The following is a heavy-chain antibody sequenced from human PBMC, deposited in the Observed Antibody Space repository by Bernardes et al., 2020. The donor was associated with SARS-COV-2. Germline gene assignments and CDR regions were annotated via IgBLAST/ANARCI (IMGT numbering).Heavy chain of an antibody. CDR1: GFTFSSYG. CDR3: ATTPQYEYTRVFDF. V-gene: IGHV3-30*03. CDR2: ISYDGGEK. Sequence: GGSLSLSCAASGFTFSSYGMHWVRQAPGKGLEWVAVISYDGGEKFYADSVKGRFTISRDNSKNTLYLQMTSLRAEDTAVYYCATTPQYEYTRVFDFWGQGTLVTVSS. J-gene: IGHJ4*02. D-gene: IGHD2-15*01.